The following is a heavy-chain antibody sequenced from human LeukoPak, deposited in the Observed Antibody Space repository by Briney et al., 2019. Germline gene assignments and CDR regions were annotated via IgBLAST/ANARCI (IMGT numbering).Heavy chain of an antibody. Sequence: SETLSLTCTVSGGSISSGTYYWSWIRQPAGKGLEWIGRIYTSGSTNYSPSLASRVTTSRDTSKNQISLNLSSVTAADTAVYYCARIDYSALSHAFDIWGQGTTVTVS. D-gene: IGHD4/OR15-4a*01. CDR2: IYTSGST. V-gene: IGHV4-61*02. CDR3: ARIDYSALSHAFDI. CDR1: GGSISSGTYY. J-gene: IGHJ3*02.